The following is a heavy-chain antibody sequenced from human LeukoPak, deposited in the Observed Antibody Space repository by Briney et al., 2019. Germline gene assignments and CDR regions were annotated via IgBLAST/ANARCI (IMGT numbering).Heavy chain of an antibody. Sequence: PSETLSLTCTVSGGSISSSYWSWIRQPPGKGLEWIGYISYSGSTNYNPSLKSRVTISVDTSKNQFSLKLSSVTAADTAVYYCARDRSSSGWYYFDYWGQGTLVTVSS. J-gene: IGHJ4*02. CDR2: ISYSGST. V-gene: IGHV4-59*01. CDR3: ARDRSSSGWYYFDY. D-gene: IGHD6-19*01. CDR1: GGSISSSY.